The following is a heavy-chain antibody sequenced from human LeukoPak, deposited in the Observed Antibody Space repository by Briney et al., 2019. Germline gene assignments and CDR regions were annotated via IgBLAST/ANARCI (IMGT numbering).Heavy chain of an antibody. D-gene: IGHD6-6*01. V-gene: IGHV4-34*01. CDR1: GGSFSGYY. Sequence: SETLSLTCAVYGGSFSGYYWSWIRQPPGKGLEWIGEINHSGSTNYNPSLKSRVTISVDTSKNQFSLKLSSVTAADTAVYYCARGGGAARFDPWGQGTLVTVSS. CDR3: ARGGGAARFDP. J-gene: IGHJ5*02. CDR2: INHSGST.